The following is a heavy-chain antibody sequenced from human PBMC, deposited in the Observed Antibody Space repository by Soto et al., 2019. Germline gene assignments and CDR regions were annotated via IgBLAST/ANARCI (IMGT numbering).Heavy chain of an antibody. J-gene: IGHJ5*02. D-gene: IGHD2-21*02. CDR2: IYYSGTT. CDR1: GDSISSSNFY. CDR3: AMGDQPDGWVDP. V-gene: IGHV4-39*01. Sequence: QLQLQESGPGLVKPSQTLSLTCTVSGDSISSSNFYWGWIRLPPGKGLEWIGSIYYSGTTYYNPTLKSRLTSSGDTSKNQISLNLSSVTAADTSVYYCAMGDQPDGWVDPWGQGTLVIVST.